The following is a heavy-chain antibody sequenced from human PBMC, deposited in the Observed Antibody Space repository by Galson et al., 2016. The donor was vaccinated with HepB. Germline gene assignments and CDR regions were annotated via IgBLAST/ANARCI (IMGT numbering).Heavy chain of an antibody. CDR1: GYTFTSYY. CDR2: INPNGGST. V-gene: IGHV1-46*01. D-gene: IGHD4-17*01. CDR3: ARGTVTPFHYYYYYMDV. Sequence: SVKVSCKASGYTFTSYYMHWVRQAPGQGLEWMGKINPNGGSTRYAQKFQGRVTMTRDTSTSTVYMELSSLRSEDTAVYYCARGTVTPFHYYYYYMDVWGQGTMVTVSS. J-gene: IGHJ6*03.